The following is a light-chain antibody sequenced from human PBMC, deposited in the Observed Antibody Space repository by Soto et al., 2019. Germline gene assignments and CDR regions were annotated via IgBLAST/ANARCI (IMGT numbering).Light chain of an antibody. Sequence: DIQMTQSPSSLSASVGDRVIITCRASQGIRDALGWYQQKPGKVPKRLIYSASSLQNAVPSRFSGSGSETVFTLTISSLQPEDFATYFCLQHSDYPFTFGQGTRLEI. V-gene: IGKV1-17*01. CDR3: LQHSDYPFT. CDR1: QGIRDA. J-gene: IGKJ2*01. CDR2: SAS.